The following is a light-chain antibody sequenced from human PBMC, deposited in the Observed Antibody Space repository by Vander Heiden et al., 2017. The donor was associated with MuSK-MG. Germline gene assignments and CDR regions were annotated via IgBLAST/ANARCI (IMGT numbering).Light chain of an antibody. CDR3: QQMNNYPHS. CDR1: QAISSY. Sequence: IQLTQFPSFLSASVGDRVTITCRANQAISSYLGWYQQKPGKAPKRLIYAASTLQSGVPSRFSGSGSGTEFSLTISSLQAEDFATYYCQQMNNYPHSFGRGTKVEIK. V-gene: IGKV1-9*01. CDR2: AAS. J-gene: IGKJ4*01.